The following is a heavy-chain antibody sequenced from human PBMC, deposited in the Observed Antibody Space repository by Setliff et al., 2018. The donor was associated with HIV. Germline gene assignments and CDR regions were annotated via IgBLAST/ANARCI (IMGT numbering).Heavy chain of an antibody. V-gene: IGHV4-59*11. CDR3: ARAALGYCSGGSCSPGGDAFDI. CDR2: IYYSGST. J-gene: IGHJ3*02. Sequence: SETLSLTCTVSGGSISSHYWSWIRQPPGKGLEWIGSIYYSGSTNYNPSLKSRVTISVDTSKNQFSLKLSSVTAADTAVYYCARAALGYCSGGSCSPGGDAFDIWGQGTMVTVSS. CDR1: GGSISSHY. D-gene: IGHD2-15*01.